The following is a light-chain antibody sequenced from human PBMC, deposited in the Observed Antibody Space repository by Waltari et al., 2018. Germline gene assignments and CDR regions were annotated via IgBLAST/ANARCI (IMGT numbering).Light chain of an antibody. CDR3: HQYLSSST. CDR2: RAA. V-gene: IGKV1-5*03. CDR1: QRIGDW. J-gene: IGKJ3*01. Sequence: DIQLTQSPTTLSASIGDRVTITCRASQRIGDWLARYQQKPGKAPKLLVQRAATLENGVPSRFSGRESGTEFTLTINNLQPDDFATYFCHQYLSSSTFGAGTTVDFK.